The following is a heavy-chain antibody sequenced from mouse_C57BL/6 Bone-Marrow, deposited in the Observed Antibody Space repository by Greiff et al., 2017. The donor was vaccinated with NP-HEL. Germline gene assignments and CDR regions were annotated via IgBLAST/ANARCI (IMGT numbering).Heavy chain of an antibody. V-gene: IGHV5-17*01. CDR2: ISSGSSTI. J-gene: IGHJ2*01. Sequence: EVQLVESGGGLVKPGGSLKLSCAASGFTFSDYGMHWVRQAPEKGLEWVAYISSGSSTIYYADTVKGRFTISRDNAKNTLFLQMTSLRSEDTAMYYCARDTTVVGPDYWGQGTTLTVSS. CDR3: ARDTTVVGPDY. CDR1: GFTFSDYG. D-gene: IGHD1-1*01.